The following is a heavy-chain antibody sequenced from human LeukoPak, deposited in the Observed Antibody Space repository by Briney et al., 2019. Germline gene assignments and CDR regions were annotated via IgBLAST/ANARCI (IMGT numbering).Heavy chain of an antibody. CDR3: ARGLYSSGRALGY. J-gene: IGHJ4*02. CDR1: GGSINSYF. CDR2: INHSGST. D-gene: IGHD6-19*01. Sequence: SETLSLTCTVSGGSINSYFWSWIRQPPGKGLEWIGEINHSGSTNYNPSLKSRVTISVDTSKNQFSLKLSSVTAADTAVYYCARGLYSSGRALGYWGQGTLVTVSS. V-gene: IGHV4-34*01.